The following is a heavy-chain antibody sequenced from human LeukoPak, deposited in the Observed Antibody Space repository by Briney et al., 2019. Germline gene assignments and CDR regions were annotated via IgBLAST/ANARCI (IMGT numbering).Heavy chain of an antibody. Sequence: ASVKVSCKVSGYTLTELSMHWVRQAPGKGLEWMGGFDPEDGETIYAQKFQGRVTMTEDTSTDTAYMELSSLRSEDTAVYYCATGLLPYDSSGYPIFDIWGQGTMATVSS. CDR1: GYTLTELS. D-gene: IGHD3-22*01. CDR2: FDPEDGET. V-gene: IGHV1-24*01. CDR3: ATGLLPYDSSGYPIFDI. J-gene: IGHJ3*02.